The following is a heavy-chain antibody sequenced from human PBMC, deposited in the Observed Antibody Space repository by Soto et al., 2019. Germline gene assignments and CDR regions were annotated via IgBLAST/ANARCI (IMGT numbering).Heavy chain of an antibody. D-gene: IGHD1-20*01. CDR3: ASLRTYNLLGPYDY. Sequence: SETLSLTCTVSGGSISGYYWSWIRQPPGKGLEWIGYIYDNGSTNYNPSLKSRVTMSVDTSKNQFSLRLRSVTAADTAVFYCASLRTYNLLGPYDYWGQGTLVTVSS. CDR2: IYDNGST. V-gene: IGHV4-59*08. J-gene: IGHJ4*02. CDR1: GGSISGYY.